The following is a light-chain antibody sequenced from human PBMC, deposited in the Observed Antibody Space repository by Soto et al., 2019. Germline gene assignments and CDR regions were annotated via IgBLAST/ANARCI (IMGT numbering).Light chain of an antibody. J-gene: IGKJ1*01. CDR2: GAS. CDR3: QQYNNWPPNT. CDR1: RSVNSH. Sequence: VMTQSPATLSVPPTERASLSCRASRSVNSHLAWYQQKPGQPPRLLIYGASTRATGIPARFSGSGSGTEFTLTISSLQSQDFAVYYCQQYNNWPPNTFGQGTKVDIK. V-gene: IGKV3-15*01.